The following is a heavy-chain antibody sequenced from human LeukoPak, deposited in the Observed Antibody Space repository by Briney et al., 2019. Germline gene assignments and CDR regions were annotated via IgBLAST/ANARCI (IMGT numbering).Heavy chain of an antibody. D-gene: IGHD3-22*01. CDR3: TRAERLVPNYYDSSGYYYALGY. CDR2: IYPGDSDT. CDR1: GYSFTSYW. V-gene: IGHV5-51*01. J-gene: IGHJ4*02. Sequence: GESLKISCKGSGYSFTSYWIGWVRQMPGKGLEWMGIIYPGDSDTRYSPSFQGQVTISADRSISTAYLQWSSLKASDTAMYYCTRAERLVPNYYDSSGYYYALGYWGQGTLVTVSS.